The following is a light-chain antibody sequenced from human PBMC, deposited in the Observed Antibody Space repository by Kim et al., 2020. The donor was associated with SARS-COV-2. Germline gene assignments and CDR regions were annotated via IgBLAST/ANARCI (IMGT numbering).Light chain of an antibody. CDR2: GAS. J-gene: IGKJ2*01. Sequence: ASVGDRVTITCRSSQNIHTYLNWYQQKPGKAPELLIYGASSLQSGVPSRFSGSGSGTDFTLTINTLQPEDFATYYCQQSYTIPRVTFGQGTKLEI. CDR3: QQSYTIPRVT. V-gene: IGKV1-39*01. CDR1: QNIHTY.